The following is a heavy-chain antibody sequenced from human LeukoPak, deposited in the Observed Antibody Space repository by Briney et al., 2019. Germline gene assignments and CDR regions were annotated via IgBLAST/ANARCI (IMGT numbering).Heavy chain of an antibody. J-gene: IGHJ6*02. V-gene: IGHV4-34*01. Sequence: KPSETLSLTCAVYGGSFSGYYWSWIRQPPGKGLEWIGEINHGGSTNYNPSLKSRVTISVDTSKNQFSLKLSSVTAADTAVYYCARLYSSGWYWHYYGMDVWGQGTTVTVSS. D-gene: IGHD6-19*01. CDR3: ARLYSSGWYWHYYGMDV. CDR1: GGSFSGYY. CDR2: INHGGST.